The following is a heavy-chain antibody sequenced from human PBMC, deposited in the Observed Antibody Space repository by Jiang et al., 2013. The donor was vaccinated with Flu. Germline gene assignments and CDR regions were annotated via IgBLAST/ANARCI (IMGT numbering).Heavy chain of an antibody. J-gene: IGHJ4*02. D-gene: IGHD3-10*01. CDR2: INPNSGGT. CDR1: GYTFTGYY. V-gene: IGHV1-2*04. Sequence: CKASGYTFTGYYMHWVRQAPGQGLEWMGWINPNSGGTNYAQKFQGWVTMTRDTSISTAYMELSRLRSDDTAVYYCARDSGGDYYGSGSLYYFDYWGQGTLVTVSS. CDR3: ARDSGGDYYGSGSLYYFDY.